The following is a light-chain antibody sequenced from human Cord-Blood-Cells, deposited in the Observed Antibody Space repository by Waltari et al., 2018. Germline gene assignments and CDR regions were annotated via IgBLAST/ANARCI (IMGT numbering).Light chain of an antibody. CDR1: QSVSSSY. CDR3: QQYGSSPPVVT. V-gene: IGKV3-20*01. CDR2: GAS. Sequence: EIVLTQSPGTLSLSPGARATLSCRASQSVSSSYLAWYQQKPGQAPRLLIYGASSRATGIPDRFSGSGSGTDFTLTISRLEPEDFAVYYCQQYGSSPPVVTFGPGTKVDIK. J-gene: IGKJ3*01.